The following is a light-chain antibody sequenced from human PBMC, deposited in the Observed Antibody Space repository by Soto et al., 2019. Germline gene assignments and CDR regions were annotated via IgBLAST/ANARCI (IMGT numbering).Light chain of an antibody. CDR2: GAS. Sequence: IQLTQSPSSLSASVGDSVTITCRASQGITSYLAWYQQKPGKAPNLLIYGASTLQSGVPSRFSGSGSGTDFTLTISRLEPEDFAVYYCQQYDSSPKTFGQGTKVDI. CDR1: QGITSY. J-gene: IGKJ1*01. V-gene: IGKV1-9*01. CDR3: QQYDSSPKT.